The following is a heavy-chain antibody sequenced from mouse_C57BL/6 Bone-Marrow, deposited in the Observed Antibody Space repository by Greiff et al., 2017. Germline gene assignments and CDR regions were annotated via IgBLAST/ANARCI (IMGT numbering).Heavy chain of an antibody. D-gene: IGHD2-1*01. CDR3: ARVDYGNYGAWFAY. Sequence: VQLQQSGAELVRPGSSVKLSCKASGYTFTSYWMDWVKQRPGQGLEWIGNIYPSDSETHYNQKFKDKATLTVDKSSSTAYMQLSSLTSEDSAVYYGARVDYGNYGAWFAYWGQGTLVTVSA. CDR2: IYPSDSET. CDR1: GYTFTSYW. V-gene: IGHV1-61*01. J-gene: IGHJ3*01.